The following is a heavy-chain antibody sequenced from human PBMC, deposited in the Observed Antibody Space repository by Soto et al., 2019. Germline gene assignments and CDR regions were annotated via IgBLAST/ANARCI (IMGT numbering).Heavy chain of an antibody. J-gene: IGHJ5*02. CDR2: IYYSGST. CDR3: ATSNWFDP. CDR1: GGSISSRGYY. Sequence: QLQLQESGPGLVKPSETLSLTCTVSGGSISSRGYYWGWIRQPPGKGLEWIGTIYYSGSTYYNPSLKSRVTISVDTSKNHFSLKLSSVTAADTAVYYCATSNWFDPWGQGTRVTVSS. V-gene: IGHV4-39*01.